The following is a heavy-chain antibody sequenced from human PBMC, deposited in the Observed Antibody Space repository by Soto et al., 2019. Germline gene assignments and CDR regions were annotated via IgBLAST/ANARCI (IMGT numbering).Heavy chain of an antibody. CDR1: GYTFTSYY. CDR3: ARDEGYSYGYGHDAFDI. J-gene: IGHJ3*02. Sequence: QVQLVQSGAEVKKPGASVKVSCKASGYTFTSYYMHWVRQAPGQGLEWMGIINPSGGSTSYAQKFQGRVTMTRDTSTSTVYMELSSLRSEDTAVYYCARDEGYSYGYGHDAFDIWGQGTMVTVSS. V-gene: IGHV1-46*01. CDR2: INPSGGST. D-gene: IGHD5-18*01.